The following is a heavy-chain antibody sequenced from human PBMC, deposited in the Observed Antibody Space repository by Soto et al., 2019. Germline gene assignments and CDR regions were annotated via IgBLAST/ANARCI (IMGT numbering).Heavy chain of an antibody. CDR1: GGSISSSNW. D-gene: IGHD6-13*01. CDR3: ASRGRIAAAGIFEAYTNDQAHLEVFDY. Sequence: SETLSLTCAVSGGSISSSNWWSWVRQPPGKGLEWIGEIYHSGSTNYNPSLKSRVTISVDKSKNQFSLKLSSVTAADTAVYYCASRGRIAAAGIFEAYTNDQAHLEVFDYWGQGTLVTVSS. V-gene: IGHV4-4*02. CDR2: IYHSGST. J-gene: IGHJ4*02.